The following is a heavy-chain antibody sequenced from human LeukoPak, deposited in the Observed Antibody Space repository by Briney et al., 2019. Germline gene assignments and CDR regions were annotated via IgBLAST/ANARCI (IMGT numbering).Heavy chain of an antibody. CDR2: IRSKANSYAT. J-gene: IGHJ4*02. V-gene: IGHV3-73*01. D-gene: IGHD2-8*01. CDR1: GFTFSGSA. Sequence: GGSLRLSCAASGFTFSGSAMHWVRQASGKGLEWVGRIRSKANSYATAYAASVKGRFTISRDDSKNTAYLQMNSLKTEDTAVYYCTRPWCTNGVCYWWAFDYWGQGTLVTVSS. CDR3: TRPWCTNGVCYWWAFDY.